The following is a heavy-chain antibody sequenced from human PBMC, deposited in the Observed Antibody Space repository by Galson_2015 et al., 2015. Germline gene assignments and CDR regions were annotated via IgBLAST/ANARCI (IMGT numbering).Heavy chain of an antibody. CDR1: GGTFSSYA. D-gene: IGHD6-6*01. CDR3: ARVDGIAARSYYYYYGMDV. CDR2: IIPIFGTA. Sequence: SVKVSCKASGGTFSSYAISWVRQAPGRGLEWMGGIIPIFGTANYAQKFQGRVTITADESTSTAYMELSSLRSEDTAMYYCARVDGIAARSYYYYYGMDVWGQGTTVTVSS. V-gene: IGHV1-69*13. J-gene: IGHJ6*02.